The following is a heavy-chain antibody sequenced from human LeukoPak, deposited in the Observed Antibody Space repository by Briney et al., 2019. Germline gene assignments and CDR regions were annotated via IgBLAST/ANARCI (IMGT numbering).Heavy chain of an antibody. J-gene: IGHJ1*01. CDR1: GFTLSDYY. V-gene: IGHV3-11*06. CDR3: TSYSTVTLFQH. D-gene: IGHD4-17*01. Sequence: GGSLRLSCAASGFTLSDYYMSWIRQAPGKGLEWVSYISSSSSYTNDADSVKGGSTISTDNAKNSLYLQMNTLKAEDTAVYYCTSYSTVTLFQHWGQGTLVTVSS. CDR2: ISSSSSYT.